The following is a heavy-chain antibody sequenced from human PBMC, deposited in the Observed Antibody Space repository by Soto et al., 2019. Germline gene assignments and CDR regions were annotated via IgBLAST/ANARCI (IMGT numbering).Heavy chain of an antibody. CDR1: GFTFSSYA. CDR3: ARDRDIVLVPAATPLDY. CDR2: ISYDGSNK. V-gene: IGHV3-30-3*01. D-gene: IGHD2-2*01. J-gene: IGHJ4*02. Sequence: GGSLRLSCAASGFTFSSYAMHWVRQAPGRGLEWVAVISYDGSNKYYADSVKGRFTISRDNSKNTLYLQMNSLRAEDTAVYYCARDRDIVLVPAATPLDYWGQGTLVTVSS.